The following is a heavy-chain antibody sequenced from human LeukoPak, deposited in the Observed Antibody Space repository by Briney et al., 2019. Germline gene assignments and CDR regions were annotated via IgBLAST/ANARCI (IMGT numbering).Heavy chain of an antibody. V-gene: IGHV4-59*01. Sequence: SETLSLTCTVSVGSISSYYWSWIRQPPGKGLEWIGYIYYSGSTNYNPFLNSRVTISVDTSKNQFPLKLSSVTAADTAVYYCARGIRITIFGVANYYMDVWGKGTTVTV. CDR3: ARGIRITIFGVANYYMDV. CDR1: VGSISSYY. J-gene: IGHJ6*03. CDR2: IYYSGST. D-gene: IGHD3-3*01.